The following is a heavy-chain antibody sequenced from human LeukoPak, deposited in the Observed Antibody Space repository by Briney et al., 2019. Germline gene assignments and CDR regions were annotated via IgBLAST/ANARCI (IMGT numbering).Heavy chain of an antibody. CDR1: GFTFSSYG. D-gene: IGHD6-13*01. Sequence: GRSLRLSCAASGFTFSSYGMHWVRQAPGKGLEWVAVISYDGSNKYYADSVKGRFTISRDNSKNTLYLQMNGLRAEDTAVYYCAKELAAASVFWGQGTLVTVSS. J-gene: IGHJ4*02. CDR3: AKELAAASVF. V-gene: IGHV3-30*18. CDR2: ISYDGSNK.